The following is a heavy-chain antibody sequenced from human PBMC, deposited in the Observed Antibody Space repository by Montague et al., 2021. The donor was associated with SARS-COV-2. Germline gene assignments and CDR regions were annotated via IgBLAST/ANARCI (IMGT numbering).Heavy chain of an antibody. J-gene: IGHJ4*02. V-gene: IGHV3-30*04. D-gene: IGHD1-26*01. CDR1: GFYFSYA. Sequence: SLRLSCAASGFYFSYAMHWVRQAPGKGLEWVALISNDGSNKHYADSATGRFTISRDNSKSTLYLQMNSLRTEDTAVYYCARESGSFHDGVYFDYWGQGSLVTVSS. CDR2: ISNDGSNK. CDR3: ARESGSFHDGVYFDY.